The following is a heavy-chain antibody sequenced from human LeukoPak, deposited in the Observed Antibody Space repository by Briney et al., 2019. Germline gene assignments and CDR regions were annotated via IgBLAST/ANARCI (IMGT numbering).Heavy chain of an antibody. V-gene: IGHV3-30*04. J-gene: IGHJ4*02. Sequence: GGSLRLSCAASGFTFSSYAMHWVRQAPGKGLEWVAVISYDGSNKYYADSVKGRFTISRDNSKNTLYLQMNSLRAEDTAVYYCARGAAMVRGVIMKYFDYWGQGTLVTVSS. CDR3: ARGAAMVRGVIMKYFDY. CDR1: GFTFSSYA. CDR2: ISYDGSNK. D-gene: IGHD3-10*01.